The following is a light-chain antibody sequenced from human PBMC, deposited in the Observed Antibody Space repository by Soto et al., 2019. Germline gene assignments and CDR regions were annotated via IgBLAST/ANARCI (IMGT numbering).Light chain of an antibody. CDR3: QQYRSSPPWT. Sequence: EIVLTQSPGTLSLSPGERATLSCRASQSVSSIYLAWYQQKPGQAPRLLIYGASSRATGIPDRFSGSGSGTDFTLTISRLEPEDFAVYYCQQYRSSPPWTFGQGTKVEIK. V-gene: IGKV3-20*01. CDR1: QSVSSIY. J-gene: IGKJ1*01. CDR2: GAS.